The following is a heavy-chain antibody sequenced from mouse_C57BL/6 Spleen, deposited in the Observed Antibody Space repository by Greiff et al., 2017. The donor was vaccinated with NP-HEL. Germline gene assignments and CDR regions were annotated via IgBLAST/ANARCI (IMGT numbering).Heavy chain of an antibody. Sequence: QVQLQQSGAELVRPGASVKLSCKASGYTFTDYYINWVKQRPGQGLEWIARIYPGSGNTYYNEKFKGKATLTAEKSSSTAYMQLSSLTSDDSAVYFCARSLTVGDYWGQGTTLTVSS. J-gene: IGHJ2*01. CDR3: ARSLTVGDY. CDR1: GYTFTDYY. V-gene: IGHV1-76*01. CDR2: IYPGSGNT. D-gene: IGHD1-1*01.